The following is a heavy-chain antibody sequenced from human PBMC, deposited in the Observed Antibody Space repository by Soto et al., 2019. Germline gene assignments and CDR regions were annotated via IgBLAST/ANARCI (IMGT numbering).Heavy chain of an antibody. CDR3: AKPAGYCSTTSCPGYYAMDV. CDR2: ISGSGAST. J-gene: IGHJ6*02. V-gene: IGHV3-23*01. Sequence: PGGSLRLSCAASGFTYSSYAMNWVRQAPGKGLEWVSTISGSGASTYYADSVKGRFTISRDNSKNTLYLQMNSLRAEDTAVYYCAKPAGYCSTTSCPGYYAMDVWGQATTVTVSS. CDR1: GFTYSSYA. D-gene: IGHD2-2*03.